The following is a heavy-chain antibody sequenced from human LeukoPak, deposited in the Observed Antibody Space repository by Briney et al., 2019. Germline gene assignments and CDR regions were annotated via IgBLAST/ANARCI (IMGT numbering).Heavy chain of an antibody. V-gene: IGHV3-30*04. J-gene: IGHJ6*02. Sequence: GRSLRLSCAASGFTSNIYSMHWVRQAPGKGLEWVAVISPDGSSENYADSVRGRFTISRDNTKKTLYLQLNSLRPEDTAVYYCARCIVVIPVVRGGGYYGMDVWGRGTTVIVSS. CDR1: GFTSNIYS. CDR2: ISPDGSSE. D-gene: IGHD2-2*01. CDR3: ARCIVVIPVVRGGGYYGMDV.